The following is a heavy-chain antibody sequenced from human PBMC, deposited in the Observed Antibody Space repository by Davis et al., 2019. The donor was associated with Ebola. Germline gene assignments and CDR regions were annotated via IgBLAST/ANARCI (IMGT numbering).Heavy chain of an antibody. V-gene: IGHV4-34*01. CDR1: GGSFSGYY. D-gene: IGHD5-12*01. Sequence: MPSETLSLTCAVYGGSFSGYYWSWIRQPPGKGLEWIGEINHSGSTNYNPSLKSRVTISVDTSKNQFSLKLSSVTAADTAVYYCARATGQDYWGQGTLVTVSS. CDR2: INHSGST. CDR3: ARATGQDY. J-gene: IGHJ4*02.